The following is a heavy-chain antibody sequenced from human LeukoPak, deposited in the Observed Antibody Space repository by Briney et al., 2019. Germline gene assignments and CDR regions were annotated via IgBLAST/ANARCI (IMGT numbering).Heavy chain of an antibody. J-gene: IGHJ5*02. CDR2: ISISGYST. D-gene: IGHD3-3*01. Sequence: PGGSLRLSCAASGFTFNNYYMSWIRRAPGKGLEWISYISISGYSTYYADSVKGRFTISRDNAKNSLYLQMNNLRPEDTAFYYCARRYDFWSGYYGWFDPWGQGTLVPVSS. CDR3: ARRYDFWSGYYGWFDP. V-gene: IGHV3-11*04. CDR1: GFTFNNYY.